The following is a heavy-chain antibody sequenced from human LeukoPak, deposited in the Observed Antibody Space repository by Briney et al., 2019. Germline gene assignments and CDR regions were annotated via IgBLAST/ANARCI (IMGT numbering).Heavy chain of an antibody. V-gene: IGHV1-3*01. D-gene: IGHD3-22*01. Sequence: GASVKVSCKASGYTFTSYAMHWVRQAPGQRLEWMGWINAGNGNTKYSQKFQGRVTITRDTSASTAYMELSSLRSEDTAVYYCARVGRHYYDSSGYYFGYWGQGTLVTVSS. J-gene: IGHJ4*02. CDR1: GYTFTSYA. CDR2: INAGNGNT. CDR3: ARVGRHYYDSSGYYFGY.